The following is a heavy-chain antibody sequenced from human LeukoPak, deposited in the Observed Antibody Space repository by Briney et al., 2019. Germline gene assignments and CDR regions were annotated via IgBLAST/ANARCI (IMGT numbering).Heavy chain of an antibody. D-gene: IGHD6-6*01. J-gene: IGHJ4*02. Sequence: SETLSLTCAVSGYSISSGYYWGWIRQPPGKGLEWMGSIYHSGNTNYNPSLKSRVTISVDTSKNQFSLKVSSVTAADTALYYCARWYSSSGYLDYWGQGTLVTVSS. CDR2: IYHSGNT. V-gene: IGHV4-38-2*01. CDR3: ARWYSSSGYLDY. CDR1: GYSISSGYY.